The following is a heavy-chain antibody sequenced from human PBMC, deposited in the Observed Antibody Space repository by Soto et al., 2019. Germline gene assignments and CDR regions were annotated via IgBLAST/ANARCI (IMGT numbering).Heavy chain of an antibody. J-gene: IGHJ5*01. D-gene: IGHD3-22*01. CDR1: GDKVSTWHNFTSYW. CDR3: ARYADYSSGWFGY. Sequence: GEALKISCMGPGDKVSTWHNFTSYWIGWVRQMPGKGLEWMAIIYPGDSDTGYSPSFQGQVTISADKSISTAYLQWSSLKASDTAMYYCARYADYSSGWFGYWGQGTLVTVSS. V-gene: IGHV5-51*01. CDR2: IYPGDSDT.